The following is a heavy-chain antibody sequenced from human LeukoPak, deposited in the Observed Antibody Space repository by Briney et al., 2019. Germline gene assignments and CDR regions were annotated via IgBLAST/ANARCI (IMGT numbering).Heavy chain of an antibody. Sequence: SETLSLTCTVSGGSVSSGTYYWTWIRQPPGKGLEWIGYISYSGATKYSPSLKSRVTISVDTSKNQFSLKLTSVTAADTAVYYCARDVSRGFDPWGQGTLVTVSS. CDR2: ISYSGAT. CDR3: ARDVSRGFDP. V-gene: IGHV4-61*01. D-gene: IGHD3-10*01. J-gene: IGHJ5*02. CDR1: GGSVSSGTYY.